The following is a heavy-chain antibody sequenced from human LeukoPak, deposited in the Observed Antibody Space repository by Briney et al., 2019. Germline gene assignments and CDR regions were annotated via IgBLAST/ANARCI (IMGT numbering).Heavy chain of an antibody. J-gene: IGHJ4*02. CDR2: INPSGGST. D-gene: IGHD5-18*01. CDR1: GYTFTSYY. CDR3: ARQKIQLWLGDY. Sequence: ASVKVSCKASGYTFTSYYMHWVRQAPGRGLEWMGIINPSGGSTSYAQKFQGRVTTTRDTSTSTVYMELSSLRSEDTAVYYCARQKIQLWLGDYWGQGTLVTVSS. V-gene: IGHV1-46*01.